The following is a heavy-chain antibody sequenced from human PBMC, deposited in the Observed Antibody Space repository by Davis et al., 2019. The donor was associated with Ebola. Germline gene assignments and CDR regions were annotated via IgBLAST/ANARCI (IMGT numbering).Heavy chain of an antibody. J-gene: IGHJ6*02. V-gene: IGHV3-30-3*01. Sequence: GESLKISCAASGFTFSSYAMHWVRQAPGKGLEWVAVISYDGSNKYYADSVKGRFTISRDNSKNTLYLQMNSLRAEDTAVYYCARDREVGATRNPYYGMDVWGQGTTVTVSS. CDR1: GFTFSSYA. D-gene: IGHD1-26*01. CDR3: ARDREVGATRNPYYGMDV. CDR2: ISYDGSNK.